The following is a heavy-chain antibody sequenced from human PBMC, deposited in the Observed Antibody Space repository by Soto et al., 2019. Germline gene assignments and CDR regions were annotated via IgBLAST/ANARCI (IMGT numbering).Heavy chain of an antibody. V-gene: IGHV1-69*13. CDR3: ATGSFTSTGGRIGYHYNAMDV. D-gene: IGHD1-1*01. CDR1: GGTFSSHS. Sequence: GPPVKVSCKSSGGTFSSHSINWVRQAPGQGLEWMGGIIPIFGPANFAKKFQGRVTITADESTTTAYMELSSLTSEDTAVYYCATGSFTSTGGRIGYHYNAMDVWGQGTTVTVSS. CDR2: IIPIFGPA. J-gene: IGHJ6*02.